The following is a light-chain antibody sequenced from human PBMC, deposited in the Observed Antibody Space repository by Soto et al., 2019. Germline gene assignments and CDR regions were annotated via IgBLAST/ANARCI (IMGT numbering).Light chain of an antibody. J-gene: IGKJ1*01. V-gene: IGKV1-5*03. CDR3: QHYNSYSEA. Sequence: DIQMTQSPSTLSGSVGERVTITCRASQTISSWLAWYQQKPGKAPNLLIYKASTLKSGVPSRFSGSGSGTEFTLTISSLQPDDFATYYCQHYNSYSEAFGQGTKVELK. CDR1: QTISSW. CDR2: KAS.